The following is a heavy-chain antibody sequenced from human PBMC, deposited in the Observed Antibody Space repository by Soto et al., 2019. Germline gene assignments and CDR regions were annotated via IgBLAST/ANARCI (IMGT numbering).Heavy chain of an antibody. Sequence: QVQLVESGGGVVQPGRSLRLSCAASGFTFSNYGMHWVRQAPGKGLEWVAVISYDGSNKDYADSVKGRFTISRDNSKNTLYLEMNSLRAEDTAVYYCEKDDDNSSWYRVTYYYHGMDVWGQGTTVTVSS. J-gene: IGHJ6*02. CDR2: ISYDGSNK. V-gene: IGHV3-30*18. CDR1: GFTFSNYG. D-gene: IGHD6-13*01. CDR3: EKDDDNSSWYRVTYYYHGMDV.